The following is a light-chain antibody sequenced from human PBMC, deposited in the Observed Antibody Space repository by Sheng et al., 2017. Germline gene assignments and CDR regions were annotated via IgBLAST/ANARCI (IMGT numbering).Light chain of an antibody. V-gene: IGKV1-39*01. CDR2: AAS. CDR1: QSISTY. CDR3: QQSYSTQDYSTLT. Sequence: DIQMIQSPSSLSASVGDSITITCRASQSISTYLNWYQQKPGKAPNLLIYAASNLQGGVPSRFRGSGSGTRFTLTISSLQPEDFGTYYCQQSYSTQDYSTLTFGGGTKIEIK. J-gene: IGKJ4*01.